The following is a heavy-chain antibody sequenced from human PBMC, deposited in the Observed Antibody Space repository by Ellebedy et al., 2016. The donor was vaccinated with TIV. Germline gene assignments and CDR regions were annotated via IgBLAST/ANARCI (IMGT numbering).Heavy chain of an antibody. D-gene: IGHD2-2*01. J-gene: IGHJ4*02. Sequence: GESLKISCAASGFTFNSYSMNWVRQAPGKGLEWVSSISSSSTYTNYADSVKGRFTISRDNSKNTLHLQMDSLKAEDTAIYYCARAGGRHSTGSGFYWGQGTRVTVST. CDR2: ISSSSTYT. V-gene: IGHV3-21*04. CDR1: GFTFNSYS. CDR3: ARAGGRHSTGSGFY.